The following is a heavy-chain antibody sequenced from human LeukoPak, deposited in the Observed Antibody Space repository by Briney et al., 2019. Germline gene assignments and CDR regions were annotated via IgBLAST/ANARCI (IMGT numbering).Heavy chain of an antibody. J-gene: IGHJ5*02. CDR2: INPNSGGT. CDR1: GCTFTGYY. D-gene: IGHD3-3*01. V-gene: IGHV1-2*06. CDR3: ARDGDFWSGFNWFDP. Sequence: ASVKVSCKASGCTFTGYYMHWVRQAPGQGLEWMGRINPNSGGTNYAQKFQGRVTMTRDTSISTAYMELSRLRSDDTAVYYCARDGDFWSGFNWFDPWGQGTLVTVSS.